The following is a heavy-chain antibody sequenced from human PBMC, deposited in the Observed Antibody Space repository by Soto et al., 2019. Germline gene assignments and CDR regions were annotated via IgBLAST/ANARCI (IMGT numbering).Heavy chain of an antibody. CDR1: GGSINSGGYY. J-gene: IGHJ5*02. V-gene: IGHV4-31*03. CDR2: IHDSGSL. Sequence: QVQLQESGPGLVKPSQTLSLFCTVSGGSINSGGYYWNWIRQHPGKGLEWIGYIHDSGSLYYNPSLRSRVTISVDTSKGQLSLRLRSVTAADTSVYYCARAYNDIVTGYSWGQGTLVTVSS. D-gene: IGHD3-9*01. CDR3: ARAYNDIVTGYS.